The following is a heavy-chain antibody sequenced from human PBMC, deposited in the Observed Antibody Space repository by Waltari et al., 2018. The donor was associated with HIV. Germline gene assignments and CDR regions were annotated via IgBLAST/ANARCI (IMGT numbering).Heavy chain of an antibody. CDR1: GYTFTSYN. V-gene: IGHV1-8*01. D-gene: IGHD1-26*01. J-gene: IGHJ4*02. Sequence: QVQLVQSGAEVKKPGASVKVSCTASGYTFTSYNICWVRQAPGQGLEWMGWMNPNTGDTAYAQKFQGRVTMTRNTSSSTAYMELSSLRSEDTAVYYCARVRRPSGSYYLSYWGQGTLVTVSS. CDR2: MNPNTGDT. CDR3: ARVRRPSGSYYLSY.